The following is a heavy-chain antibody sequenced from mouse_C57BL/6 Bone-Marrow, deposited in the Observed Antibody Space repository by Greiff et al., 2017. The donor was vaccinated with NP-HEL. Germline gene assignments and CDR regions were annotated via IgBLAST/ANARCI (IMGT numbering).Heavy chain of an antibody. CDR3: ARFDYYGSSYLAWFAY. D-gene: IGHD1-1*01. V-gene: IGHV1-81*01. Sequence: QVQLQQSGAELARPGASVKLSCKASGYTFTSYGISWVKQRTGQGLEWIGEIYPRSGNTYYNEKFKGKATLTADKSSSTAYMELRSLTSEDSAVYFCARFDYYGSSYLAWFAYWGQGTLDTVSA. CDR2: IYPRSGNT. J-gene: IGHJ3*01. CDR1: GYTFTSYG.